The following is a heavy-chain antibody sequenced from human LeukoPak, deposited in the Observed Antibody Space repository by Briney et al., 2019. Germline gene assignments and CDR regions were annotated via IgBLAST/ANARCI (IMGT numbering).Heavy chain of an antibody. Sequence: SETLSLTCTVSDASILNSYWGWIRQPPGKGLEWIGHVYDSGSTTYNPSLKGRATISVDTSKNQFFLKLSSVTAADTAVYYCARDRYYASGSYNWFDPWGQGTLVTVSS. CDR3: ARDRYYASGSYNWFDP. D-gene: IGHD3-10*01. J-gene: IGHJ5*02. CDR2: VYDSGST. V-gene: IGHV4-59*12. CDR1: DASILNSY.